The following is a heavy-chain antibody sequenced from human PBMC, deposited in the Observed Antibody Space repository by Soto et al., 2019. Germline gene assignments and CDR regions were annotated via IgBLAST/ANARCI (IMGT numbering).Heavy chain of an antibody. Sequence: SETLSLTCTVSGGSISSYYWSWIRQPAGKGLEWIGRIYTSGGTNYNPSLKSRVTMSVDTSKNQFSRKLSSVTAADTAVYYCARVGGRGSPLYGMDVWGQGTTVTVSS. J-gene: IGHJ6*02. CDR2: IYTSGGT. D-gene: IGHD1-26*01. CDR1: GGSISSYY. CDR3: ARVGGRGSPLYGMDV. V-gene: IGHV4-4*07.